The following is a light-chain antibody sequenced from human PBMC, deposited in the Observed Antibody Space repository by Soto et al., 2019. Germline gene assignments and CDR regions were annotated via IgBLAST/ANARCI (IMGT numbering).Light chain of an antibody. CDR2: DAS. V-gene: IGKV3-11*01. CDR1: QSVSSY. CDR3: QQYNTRPQT. J-gene: IGKJ1*01. Sequence: EIVLTQSPATLSLSPGERATLSCRASQSVSSYLAWYQQKPGQAPRLLIYDASNRATGIPARFSGSXYEPELALNISSLQSEDSKVYPCQQYNTRPQTFGQGTKVDIK.